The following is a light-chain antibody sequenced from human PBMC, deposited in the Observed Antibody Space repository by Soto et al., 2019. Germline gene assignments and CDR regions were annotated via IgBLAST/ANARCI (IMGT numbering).Light chain of an antibody. V-gene: IGKV1-39*01. CDR1: QTIGGY. J-gene: IGKJ4*01. CDR2: AAS. Sequence: DIQMTQSPSSLSASVGDRVTITCRTSQTIGGYLNWYQHKPGKAPKLLIYAASRLQSGVPSRFSGSGSGTDFSLAISCLLPEDFATYYCQQSYTTPQTFGGGTKVKIK. CDR3: QQSYTTPQT.